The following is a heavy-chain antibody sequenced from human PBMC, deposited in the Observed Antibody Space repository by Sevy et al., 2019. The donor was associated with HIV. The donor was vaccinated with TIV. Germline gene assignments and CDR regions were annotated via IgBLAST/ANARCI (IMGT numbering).Heavy chain of an antibody. D-gene: IGHD3-10*01. CDR3: ARPYGSGSWEAFDI. V-gene: IGHV3-21*01. CDR2: ISSSGNYI. CDR1: GFTFNTYT. J-gene: IGHJ3*02. Sequence: GGSLRLSCAASGFTFNTYTMNWVRQAPGEGLEWVSSISSSGNYIYYADSVKGRFTISRDNAKNSLFLQMNHLRAEDTAVYYCARPYGSGSWEAFDIWGQGTMVTVSS.